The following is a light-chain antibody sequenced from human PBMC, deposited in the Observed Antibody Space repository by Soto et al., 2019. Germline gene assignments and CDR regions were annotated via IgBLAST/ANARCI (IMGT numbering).Light chain of an antibody. CDR1: QTSSSW. CDR2: KAS. Sequence: DIQMTQSPSTLSGSVGDRVTITCRASQTSSSWLAWYQQKPGKAPKLLIYKASTLKSGVPSRFSGSGSGTEFTLTISSLQPDDLATYYCQHYNSYSEAFGQGTKVELK. CDR3: QHYNSYSEA. V-gene: IGKV1-5*03. J-gene: IGKJ1*01.